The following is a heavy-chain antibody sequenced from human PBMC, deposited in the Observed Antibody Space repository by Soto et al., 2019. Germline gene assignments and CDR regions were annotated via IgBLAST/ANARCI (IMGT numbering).Heavy chain of an antibody. V-gene: IGHV1-69*01. CDR3: ARVVILVPTASTHYYYHVDV. CDR1: GGTFSNYA. CDR2: IIPIVGTG. J-gene: IGHJ6*02. D-gene: IGHD2-2*01. Sequence: QVQLVQSGAEVRKPGSSVTVSCKASGGTFSNYAISWVRQAPGQGLEWMGGIIPIVGTGSYAQKFQGRVTITADEPTTTAYMELSSLRFEDTAVYYCARVVILVPTASTHYYYHVDVWGPGTMVTVSS.